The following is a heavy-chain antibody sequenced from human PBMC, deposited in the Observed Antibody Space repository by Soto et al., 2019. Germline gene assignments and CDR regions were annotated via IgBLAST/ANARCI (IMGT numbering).Heavy chain of an antibody. D-gene: IGHD2-15*01. CDR3: ARARGCSGGSCYSYYYYYYMDV. J-gene: IGHJ6*03. CDR2: IYYSGST. Sequence: SETLSLTCTVSGGSISSYCWSWIRQPPGKGLEWIGYIYYSGSTNYNPSLKSRVTISVDTSKNQFSLKLSSVTAADTAVYYCARARGCSGGSCYSYYYYYYMDVWGKGTTVTVSS. CDR1: GGSISSYC. V-gene: IGHV4-59*01.